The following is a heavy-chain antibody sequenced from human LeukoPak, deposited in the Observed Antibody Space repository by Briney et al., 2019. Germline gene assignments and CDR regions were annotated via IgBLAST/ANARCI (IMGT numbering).Heavy chain of an antibody. J-gene: IGHJ4*01. CDR2: IRYDGSNK. V-gene: IGHV3-30*02. CDR1: GFTFSNYG. D-gene: IGHD2/OR15-2a*01. Sequence: GSLTLSSAAYGFTFSNYGMHRLRQAPGQGLEWVAFIRYDGSNKYYADSVKGRFTISRANSKISMYLQMHSLRAEATAVYYCAIVGGSAKFYGYFEY. CDR3: AIVGGSAKFYGYFEY.